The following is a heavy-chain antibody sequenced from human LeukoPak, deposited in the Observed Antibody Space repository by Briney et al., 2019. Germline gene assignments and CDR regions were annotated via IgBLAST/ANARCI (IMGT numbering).Heavy chain of an antibody. V-gene: IGHV3-30-3*01. CDR1: GFTFSSYA. CDR2: ISYDGSNK. Sequence: GGSLRLSCAASGFTFSSYAMHWVRQAPGKGLEWVAVISYDGSNKNYADSVKGRFTISRDNSKNTLYLQMNSLRAEDTAVYYCARDAFYCDFWSGYYTLGDYFDYWGQGTLVTVSS. J-gene: IGHJ4*02. D-gene: IGHD3-3*01. CDR3: ARDAFYCDFWSGYYTLGDYFDY.